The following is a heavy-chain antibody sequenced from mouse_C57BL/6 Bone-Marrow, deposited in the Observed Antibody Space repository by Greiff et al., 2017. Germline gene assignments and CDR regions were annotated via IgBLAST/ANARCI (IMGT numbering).Heavy chain of an antibody. CDR3: ARHARRWFAY. Sequence: QVQLQQPGAELVKPGASVKMSCKASGYTFTSYWVTWVKQRPGQGLGWIGDIFPGCGSTNYNEKFKSKATLTVDTSSSTAYMQLSSLTSEDSAVYYCARHARRWFAYWGQGTLVTVSA. CDR2: IFPGCGST. J-gene: IGHJ3*01. CDR1: GYTFTSYW. V-gene: IGHV1-55*01.